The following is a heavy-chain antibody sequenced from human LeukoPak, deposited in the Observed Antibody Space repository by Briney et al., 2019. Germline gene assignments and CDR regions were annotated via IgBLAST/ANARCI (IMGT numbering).Heavy chain of an antibody. D-gene: IGHD6-19*01. CDR2: ISTNSGAI. Sequence: PGGSLRLSCAASGFTFNSYDMNWVRQAPGKGLEWVSYISTNSGAIYYADSLKGRFTISRDHAKNSLYLQMNSLRAEDTAVYYCASDTAGTDDAFDIWGQGTVVTVSS. CDR3: ASDTAGTDDAFDI. J-gene: IGHJ3*02. V-gene: IGHV3-48*04. CDR1: GFTFNSYD.